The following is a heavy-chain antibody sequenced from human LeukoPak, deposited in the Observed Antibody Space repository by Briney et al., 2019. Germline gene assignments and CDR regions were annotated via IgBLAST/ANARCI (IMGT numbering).Heavy chain of an antibody. D-gene: IGHD3-3*01. CDR1: GFAFSSYW. J-gene: IGHJ6*03. V-gene: IGHV3-7*01. Sequence: GGSLRLSCAASGFAFSSYWMSWVRQAPGKGLEWVANIKQDGSEKYYVDSVKGRFTISRDNAKNSLYLQMNSLRAEDTAVYYCARVGAPRGYDFWSGYYTNYYYYYMDVWGKGTTVTVSS. CDR3: ARVGAPRGYDFWSGYYTNYYYYYMDV. CDR2: IKQDGSEK.